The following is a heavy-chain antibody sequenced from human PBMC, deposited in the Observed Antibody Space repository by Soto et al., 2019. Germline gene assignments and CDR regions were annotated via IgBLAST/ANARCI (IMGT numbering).Heavy chain of an antibody. CDR3: ARESEDLTSNFDY. CDR2: ISSTTNYI. Sequence: GGSLRLSCAASGFTFTRYSMNWVRQAPGKGLEWVSSISSTTNYIYYGDSMKGRFTISRDNAKNSLYLEINSLRAEDTAVYYCARESEDLTSNFDYWGQGTLVTVSS. J-gene: IGHJ4*02. CDR1: GFTFTRYS. V-gene: IGHV3-21*06.